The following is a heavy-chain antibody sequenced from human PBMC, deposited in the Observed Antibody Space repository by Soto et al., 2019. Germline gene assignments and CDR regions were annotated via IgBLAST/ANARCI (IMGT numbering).Heavy chain of an antibody. CDR3: ARESEDLTSNFDY. CDR2: ISSTTNYI. Sequence: GGSLRLSCAASGFTFTRYSMNWVRQAPGKGLEWVSSISSTTNYIYYGDSMKGRFTISRDNAKNSLYLEINSLRAEDTAVYYCARESEDLTSNFDYWGQGTLVTVSS. J-gene: IGHJ4*02. CDR1: GFTFTRYS. V-gene: IGHV3-21*06.